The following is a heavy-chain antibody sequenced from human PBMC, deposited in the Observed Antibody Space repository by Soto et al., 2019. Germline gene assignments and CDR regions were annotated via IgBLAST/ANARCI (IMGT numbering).Heavy chain of an antibody. J-gene: IGHJ3*02. D-gene: IGHD3-22*01. Sequence: GASVKVSCKASGGTFSSYAISWVRQAPGQGLEWMGGIIPIFGTANYAQKFQGRVTITADESTSTAYMELSSLRSEDTAVYYCARVFYDSSGYPNDAFDIWGQGTMVTVSS. CDR1: GGTFSSYA. V-gene: IGHV1-69*13. CDR3: ARVFYDSSGYPNDAFDI. CDR2: IIPIFGTA.